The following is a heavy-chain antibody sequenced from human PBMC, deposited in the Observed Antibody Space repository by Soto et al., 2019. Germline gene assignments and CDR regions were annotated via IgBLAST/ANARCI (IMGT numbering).Heavy chain of an antibody. CDR1: GGSISSGGYS. V-gene: IGHV4-30-2*01. J-gene: IGHJ4*02. CDR2: IYHSGST. CDR3: VRGQGGDYYDSSGYRFDY. D-gene: IGHD3-22*01. Sequence: QLQLQESGSGLVKPSQTLSLTCAVSGGSISSGGYSWSWIRQPPGKGLEWIGYIYHSGSTYYNPSLKSRVTISVDRSKNQFSLKLSSVTAADTAVYYCVRGQGGDYYDSSGYRFDYWGQGTLVTVSS.